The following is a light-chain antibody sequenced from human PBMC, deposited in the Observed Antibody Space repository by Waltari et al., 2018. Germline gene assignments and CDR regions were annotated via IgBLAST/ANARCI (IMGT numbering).Light chain of an antibody. J-gene: IGKJ3*01. CDR2: WAS. V-gene: IGKV4-1*01. Sequence: DILMTQSPDSLVVSLGGRATIHCKSSQSVLYSSDNKNYLAWYQQKPGQPPKLLIYWASTREFGVPDRFSGSESGTDFTLTISSLQPEDVAAYYCQQYYSTPFTFGPGTKVDIK. CDR3: QQYYSTPFT. CDR1: QSVLYSSDNKNY.